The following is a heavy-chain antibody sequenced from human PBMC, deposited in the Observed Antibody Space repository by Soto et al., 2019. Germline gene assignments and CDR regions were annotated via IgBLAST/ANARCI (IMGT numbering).Heavy chain of an antibody. D-gene: IGHD6-13*01. CDR2: IKQDGSEK. Sequence: GGSLRLSCAASGFTFSSYAMHWVRQAPGKGLEWVANIKQDGSEKYYVDSVKGRFTISRDNAKNSLYLQMNSLRAEDTAVYYCARMSGQQLVRGWFDPWGQGTLVTVSS. V-gene: IGHV3-7*05. CDR1: GFTFSSYA. J-gene: IGHJ5*02. CDR3: ARMSGQQLVRGWFDP.